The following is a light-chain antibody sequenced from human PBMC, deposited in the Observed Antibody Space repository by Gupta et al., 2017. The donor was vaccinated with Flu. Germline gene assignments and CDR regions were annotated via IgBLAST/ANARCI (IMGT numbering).Light chain of an antibody. CDR1: QDISNY. CDR2: DSS. Sequence: DIQMTKSPSSLSASVGNRVTITCQASQDISNYLNWYQQTPGTAPKLLIYDSSNLETGVPSRFSGSGSGTDFTVTSSSLQPEDIATYYCQQYDNLPLTFGGGTKVEIK. CDR3: QQYDNLPLT. J-gene: IGKJ4*01. V-gene: IGKV1-33*01.